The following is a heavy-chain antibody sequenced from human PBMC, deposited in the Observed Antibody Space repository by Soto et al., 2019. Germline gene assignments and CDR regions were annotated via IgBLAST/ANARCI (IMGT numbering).Heavy chain of an antibody. V-gene: IGHV1-46*01. CDR3: ARALNLWFGEFLLVHY. D-gene: IGHD3-10*01. CDR2: INPSGGST. CDR1: GYTLTSYY. J-gene: IGHJ4*02. Sequence: ASVKVSCKASGYTLTSYYMHWVRQAPGQGLEWMGIINPSGGSTSYAQKFQGRVTMTRDTSTSTVYMELSSLRSEDTAVYYCARALNLWFGEFLLVHYWGPGTMATVYS.